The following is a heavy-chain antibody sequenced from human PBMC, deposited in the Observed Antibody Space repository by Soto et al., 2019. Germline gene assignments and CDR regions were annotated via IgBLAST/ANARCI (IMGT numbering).Heavy chain of an antibody. V-gene: IGHV3-48*02. Sequence: PGGSLRLSCGASGFAFSDYPMNWVRQAPGKGLEWVSSIRTISSAIYFADSVRGRFTISRDNARNSLYLQMTSLRDEDTAVYYCARETPSFDSWGQGTLVTVSS. D-gene: IGHD2-15*01. J-gene: IGHJ4*02. CDR2: IRTISSAI. CDR3: ARETPSFDS. CDR1: GFAFSDYP.